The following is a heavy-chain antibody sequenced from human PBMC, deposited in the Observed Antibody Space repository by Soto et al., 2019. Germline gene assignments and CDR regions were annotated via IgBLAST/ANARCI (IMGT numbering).Heavy chain of an antibody. Sequence: QVQLVQSGPELKKPGASVKVSCKTSGYSFYNSGISWVRPAPGQGLECMGWISVFNGYAHYAQKFQGRVSMTADTLTSTAYMELRGLRSDDTAMYYCSKNGTSWFASWGQGTPVTVSS. J-gene: IGHJ5*01. CDR1: GYSFYNSG. CDR2: ISVFNGYA. CDR3: SKNGTSWFAS. D-gene: IGHD1-1*01. V-gene: IGHV1-18*01.